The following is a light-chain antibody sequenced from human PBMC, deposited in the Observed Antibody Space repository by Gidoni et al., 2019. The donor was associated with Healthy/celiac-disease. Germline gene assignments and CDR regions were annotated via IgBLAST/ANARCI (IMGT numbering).Light chain of an antibody. Sequence: EIVLTQSPATLSLSPGERGTLSCSASQSVSSYLAWYQQKPGQAPRLLIYYASNRATGIPSRFSSSGSGTDFTLTISSLEPEDFAVYYCQQRSNWPPLTFGGGTKVEIK. CDR3: QQRSNWPPLT. V-gene: IGKV3-11*01. CDR1: QSVSSY. J-gene: IGKJ4*01. CDR2: YAS.